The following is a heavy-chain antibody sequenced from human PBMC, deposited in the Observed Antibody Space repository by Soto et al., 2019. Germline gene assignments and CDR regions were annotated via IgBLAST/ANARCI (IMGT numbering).Heavy chain of an antibody. J-gene: IGHJ4*02. Sequence: GGSLRLSCAASGFTFNIYSMNWVRQAPGKGLEWLSYISSTSTTIYYADSVKGRFTISRDNAKNSVYLQMNSLTDEDTAVYYCARGFCTSTNCLTDWGQGTLVTVSS. D-gene: IGHD2-2*01. CDR3: ARGFCTSTNCLTD. CDR1: GFTFNIYS. V-gene: IGHV3-48*02. CDR2: ISSTSTTI.